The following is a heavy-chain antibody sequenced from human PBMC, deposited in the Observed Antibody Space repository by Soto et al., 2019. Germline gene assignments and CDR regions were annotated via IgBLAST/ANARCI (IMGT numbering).Heavy chain of an antibody. CDR2: ISYDGSNK. V-gene: IGHV3-30*18. CDR3: AKSNYYGSGSYYAPGDY. J-gene: IGHJ4*02. D-gene: IGHD3-10*01. CDR1: GFTFSSYG. Sequence: GGSLRLSCAASGFTFSSYGMHWVRQAPGKGLEWVAVISYDGSNKYYADSVKGRFTISRDNSKNTLYLQMNSLRAEDTAVYYCAKSNYYGSGSYYAPGDYWGQGTLVTVSS.